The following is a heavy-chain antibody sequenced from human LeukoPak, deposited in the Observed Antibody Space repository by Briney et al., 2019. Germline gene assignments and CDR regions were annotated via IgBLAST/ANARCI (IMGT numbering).Heavy chain of an antibody. D-gene: IGHD5-12*01. Sequence: PSETLPLTCGVYSGSLSDKYWSWIRQPPGKGLEWIGEINPSGRTNYNPSLKSQVTMSIDTSKNQFSLKLSSVTAADTAVYYCARLSGYHFDYWGQGALVTVSS. CDR2: INPSGRT. CDR3: ARLSGYHFDY. J-gene: IGHJ4*02. CDR1: SGSLSDKY. V-gene: IGHV4-34*01.